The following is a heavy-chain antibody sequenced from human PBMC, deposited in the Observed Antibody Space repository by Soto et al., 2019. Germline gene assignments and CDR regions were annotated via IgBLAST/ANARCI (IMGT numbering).Heavy chain of an antibody. V-gene: IGHV4-31*03. CDR3: ARSERGYSYGYADY. CDR1: GGSISSGGYY. Sequence: SETLSLTCTVSGGSISSGGYYWSWIRQHPGKGLEWIGYIYYSGSTYYNPSLKSRVTISVDTSKNQFSLKLSSVTAADTAVYYCARSERGYSYGYADYWGQGTLVTVSS. CDR2: IYYSGST. D-gene: IGHD5-18*01. J-gene: IGHJ4*02.